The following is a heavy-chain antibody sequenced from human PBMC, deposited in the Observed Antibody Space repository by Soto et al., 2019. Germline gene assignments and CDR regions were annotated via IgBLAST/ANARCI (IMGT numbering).Heavy chain of an antibody. V-gene: IGHV4-59*08. Sequence: SETLSLTCTVSGSPISSYYWSWFRQPPGQGLEWVDYIYYTGTTTYNPSLKSRVTISVDASRSQFSLNLRSVTAADTAVYYCARGVGDYDSSGYLTAFDAFDIWGQGTMVTVSS. CDR3: ARGVGDYDSSGYLTAFDAFDI. D-gene: IGHD3-22*01. J-gene: IGHJ3*02. CDR1: GSPISSYY. CDR2: IYYTGTT.